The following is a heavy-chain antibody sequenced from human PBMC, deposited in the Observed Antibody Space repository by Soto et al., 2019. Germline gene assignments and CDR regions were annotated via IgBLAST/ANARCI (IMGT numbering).Heavy chain of an antibody. CDR3: VTGWSEY. D-gene: IGHD2-15*01. J-gene: IGHJ4*02. Sequence: GSLRLACVVSEFTFSSSWMHWVRQGPGKGLVWVSRINSDGTYINYADSVKGRFTTSRDNAKNMLYLQMNSLRAEDTALYYCVTGWSEYWGQGTLVTVSS. CDR1: EFTFSSSW. V-gene: IGHV3-74*01. CDR2: INSDGTYI.